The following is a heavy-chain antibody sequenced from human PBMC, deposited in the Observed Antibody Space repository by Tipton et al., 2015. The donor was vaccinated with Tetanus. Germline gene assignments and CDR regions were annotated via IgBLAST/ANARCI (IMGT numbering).Heavy chain of an antibody. Sequence: TLSLTCTVSRGPISSYYWSWIRQPAGKGLEWIGHISNGNTDYTPSLKSRVTLSVDTSKNQFSLRLTSVTAADTAVYYCARIHDYWSGYFDFWGEGTLVTVSP. D-gene: IGHD3-3*01. CDR3: ARIHDYWSGYFDF. J-gene: IGHJ4*02. V-gene: IGHV4-4*07. CDR1: RGPISSYY. CDR2: ISNGNT.